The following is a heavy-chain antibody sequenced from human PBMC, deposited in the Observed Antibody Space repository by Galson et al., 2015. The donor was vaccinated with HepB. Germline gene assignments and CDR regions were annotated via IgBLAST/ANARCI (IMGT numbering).Heavy chain of an antibody. Sequence: PALVKPTQTLTLTCTFSGISLSTDGMRVGWIRQPPGKALEWLARIDWDDEKYYRSSLKTRLTISKGTSQNQVVLKMTKMDPVDTATYYCARIRHWGDAFDVWGQGTVVTVSS. V-gene: IGHV2-70*04. CDR1: GISLSTDGMR. CDR2: IDWDDEK. CDR3: ARIRHWGDAFDV. J-gene: IGHJ3*01. D-gene: IGHD7-27*01.